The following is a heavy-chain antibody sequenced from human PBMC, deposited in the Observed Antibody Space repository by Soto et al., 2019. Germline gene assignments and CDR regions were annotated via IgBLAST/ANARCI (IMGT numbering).Heavy chain of an antibody. CDR3: ARVMGAWYSYDY. Sequence: ASVKVSCKASGYTFTGYYMHWVRQAPGQRLEWMGWINAGNGNTKYAQKFQGRVTITRDTSASTAYMELSSLRSEDTAVYYCARVMGAWYSYDYWGQGTLVTVSS. CDR1: GYTFTGYY. CDR2: INAGNGNT. J-gene: IGHJ4*02. V-gene: IGHV1-3*01. D-gene: IGHD2-15*01.